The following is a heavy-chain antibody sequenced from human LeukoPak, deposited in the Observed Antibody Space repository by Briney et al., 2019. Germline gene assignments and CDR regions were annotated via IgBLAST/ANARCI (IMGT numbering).Heavy chain of an antibody. D-gene: IGHD3-10*01. Sequence: SSETLSLTCAVSGGSFSGYYWSWIRQPPGKGLECIWEIDLSGSTNYNPSLKSRVTLSVDPSKDQFSLKLSSVTAADTAVFYCARRYGSGSYANDFDYWGQGTLVSVSS. CDR3: ARRYGSGSYANDFDY. CDR2: IDLSGST. CDR1: GGSFSGYY. V-gene: IGHV4-34*01. J-gene: IGHJ4*02.